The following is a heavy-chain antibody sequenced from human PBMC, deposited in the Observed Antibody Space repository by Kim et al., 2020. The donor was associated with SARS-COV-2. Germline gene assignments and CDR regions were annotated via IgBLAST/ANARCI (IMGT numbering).Heavy chain of an antibody. Sequence: ASVKVSCKASGYTFTSYAMNWVRQAPGQGLEWMGWINTNTGYPTYAQGFTGRFVFSLDTSVSTAYLQICSLKAEDTAVYYCAREVGSSSWYAYYYYGMDVWGQGTTVTVSS. V-gene: IGHV7-4-1*01. CDR1: GYTFTSYA. D-gene: IGHD6-13*01. CDR3: AREVGSSSWYAYYYYGMDV. J-gene: IGHJ6*02. CDR2: INTNTGYP.